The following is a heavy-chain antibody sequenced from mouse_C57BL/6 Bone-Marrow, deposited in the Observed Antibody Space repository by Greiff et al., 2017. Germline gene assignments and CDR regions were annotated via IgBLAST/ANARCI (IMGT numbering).Heavy chain of an antibody. CDR2: IWWDDDK. D-gene: IGHD1-1*01. V-gene: IGHV8-8*01. CDR3: ARIALYYGSSHDY. Sequence: QVTLKESGPGILQPSQTLSLTCSFSGFSLSTFGMGVGWISQPSGKGLEWLAPIWWDDDKYYNPALKSRLTISKDTSKNQVFLTIAHVDTADTATNYWARIALYYGSSHDYWGQGTTLTVSS. J-gene: IGHJ2*01. CDR1: GFSLSTFGMG.